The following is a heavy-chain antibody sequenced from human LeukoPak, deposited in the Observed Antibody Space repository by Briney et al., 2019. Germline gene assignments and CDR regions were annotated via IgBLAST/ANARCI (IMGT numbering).Heavy chain of an antibody. Sequence: GGSLRLSCAASGFTFSSYSMNWVRQAPGKGLEWVSSISSSSSYIYYADSVKGRFTISRDNAKNSLYLQMNSLRAEDTALYYCARGEMATIYYFDYWGQGTLVTVSS. CDR3: ARGEMATIYYFDY. V-gene: IGHV3-21*04. CDR2: ISSSSSYI. CDR1: GFTFSSYS. J-gene: IGHJ4*02. D-gene: IGHD5-24*01.